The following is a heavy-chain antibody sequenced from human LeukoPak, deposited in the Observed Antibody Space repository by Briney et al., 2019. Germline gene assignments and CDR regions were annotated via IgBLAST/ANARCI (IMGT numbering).Heavy chain of an antibody. CDR3: ASPAHTPYYDYVWGSYRPHLYDAFDI. D-gene: IGHD3-16*02. V-gene: IGHV4-39*01. CDR2: IYYSGST. J-gene: IGHJ3*02. Sequence: PSETLSLTCTVSGGSISSSSYYWGWIRQPPGKGLEWIGSIYYSGSTYYNPSLKSRVTISVDTSKNQFSLKLSSVTAADTAVYYCASPAHTPYYDYVWGSYRPHLYDAFDIWGQGTMVTVSS. CDR1: GGSISSSSYY.